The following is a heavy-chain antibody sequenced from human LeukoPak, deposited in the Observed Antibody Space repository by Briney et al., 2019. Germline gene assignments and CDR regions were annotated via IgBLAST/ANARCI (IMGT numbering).Heavy chain of an antibody. J-gene: IGHJ2*01. CDR2: MNPNSGNT. D-gene: IGHD2-2*02. CDR1: GYTFTSYD. Sequence: ASVKVSCKASGYTFTSYDINWVRQATGQGLEWMGWMNPNSGNTGYAQKFQGRVTMTRDTSISTAYMELSRLRSDDTAVYYCARVHGYCSSTSCHTGYFDLWGRGTLVTVSS. V-gene: IGHV1-8*01. CDR3: ARVHGYCSSTSCHTGYFDL.